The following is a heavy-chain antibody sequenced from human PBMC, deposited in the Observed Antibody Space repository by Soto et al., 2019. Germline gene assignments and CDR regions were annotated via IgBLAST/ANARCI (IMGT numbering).Heavy chain of an antibody. D-gene: IGHD3-22*01. J-gene: IGHJ4*02. CDR3: AKGSANSRPYYFDY. V-gene: IGHV3-23*01. CDR1: GFTFSSYV. CDR2: ITVSGGDT. Sequence: GGSLRLSCAASGFTFSSYVMSWVRQAPGKGLEWVSAITVSGGDTYHVDSVKGRFTISRDNPKNTLYLQMNSLRAEDTAVYYCAKGSANSRPYYFDYWGRGTLVTVSS.